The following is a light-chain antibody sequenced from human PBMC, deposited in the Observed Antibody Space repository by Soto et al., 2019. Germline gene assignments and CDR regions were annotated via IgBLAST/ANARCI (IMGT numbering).Light chain of an antibody. CDR3: QRANSLPFT. V-gene: IGKV1D-12*01. J-gene: IGKJ3*01. Sequence: DFQMTQSPSSVSASVGDTVTITCRASQDIGSWLAWYQQKPGKAPNLLIYAAFSLQTGVPSRFSGSGSGTDFTLTITSLQPEDFATYYCQRANSLPFTFGPGTKGDIK. CDR2: AAF. CDR1: QDIGSW.